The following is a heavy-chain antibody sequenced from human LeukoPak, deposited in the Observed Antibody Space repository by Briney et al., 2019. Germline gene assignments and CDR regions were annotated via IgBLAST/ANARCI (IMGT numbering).Heavy chain of an antibody. CDR3: ARIGYNYGFSFDY. Sequence: SETLSLTCTVSGGSISSSSYYWGWIRQPPGKGLEWIGSIYYSGSTYYNPSLKSRVTISVDTSKNQFSLKLSSVTAADTAVYYCARIGYNYGFSFDYWGQGTLVTVSS. CDR1: GGSISSSSYY. V-gene: IGHV4-39*01. J-gene: IGHJ4*02. CDR2: IYYSGST. D-gene: IGHD5-18*01.